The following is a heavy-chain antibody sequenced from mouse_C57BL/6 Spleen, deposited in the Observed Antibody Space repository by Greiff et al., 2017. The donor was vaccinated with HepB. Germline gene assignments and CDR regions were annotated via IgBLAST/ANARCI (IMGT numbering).Heavy chain of an antibody. V-gene: IGHV5-17*01. CDR2: ISSGSSTI. CDR1: GFTFSDYG. D-gene: IGHD2-4*01. CDR3: ARPYDYDAGDY. J-gene: IGHJ4*01. Sequence: DVKLVESGGGLVKPGGSLKLSCAASGFTFSDYGMHWVRQAPEKGLEWVAYISSGSSTIYYADTVKGRFTISRDNAKNTLFLQMTSLRSEDTAMYYCARPYDYDAGDYWGQGTSVTVSS.